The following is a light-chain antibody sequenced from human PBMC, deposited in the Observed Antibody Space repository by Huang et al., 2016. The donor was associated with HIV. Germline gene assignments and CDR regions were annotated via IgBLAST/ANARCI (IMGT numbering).Light chain of an antibody. J-gene: IGKJ2*01. CDR1: QGVSSN. CDR3: QQYHNWPPYT. V-gene: IGKV3-15*01. CDR2: GAS. Sequence: EIVMTQFPATLSVSPGEGATLFCRASQGVSSNLAWYQQRPGQAPRLLIYGASTRATGIPARFSGSGSGTEFTLTISSLQSEDFAVYYCQQYHNWPPYTFGQGTRLEIK.